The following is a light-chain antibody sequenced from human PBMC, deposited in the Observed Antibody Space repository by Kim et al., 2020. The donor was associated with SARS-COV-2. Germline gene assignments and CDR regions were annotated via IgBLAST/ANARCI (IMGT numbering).Light chain of an antibody. Sequence: RASINCRSNQSLLYNPNSNNYLAWFQQKPGQPPKLLIYWASTRHSGVSDRFSGSGSGTDFTLTIRRLQVTDAAMYFCQQTYAAPFTFGQGTKLEI. J-gene: IGKJ2*01. V-gene: IGKV4-1*01. CDR2: WAS. CDR3: QQTYAAPFT. CDR1: QSLLYNPNSNNY.